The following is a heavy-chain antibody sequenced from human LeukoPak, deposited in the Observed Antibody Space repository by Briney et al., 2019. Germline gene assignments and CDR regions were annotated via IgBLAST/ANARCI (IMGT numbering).Heavy chain of an antibody. CDR3: ARAGLTMVRGVIITYPFDI. CDR1: GGSTSNTSYY. V-gene: IGHV4-61*02. CDR2: IYTSGST. Sequence: KPSETLSLTCTVSGGSTSNTSYYWSWIRQPAGKGLEWIGRIYTSGSTNYNPSLKSRVTMSVDTSKNQFSLKLSSVTAADTAVYYCARAGLTMVRGVIITYPFDIWGQGTMVTVSS. D-gene: IGHD3-10*01. J-gene: IGHJ3*02.